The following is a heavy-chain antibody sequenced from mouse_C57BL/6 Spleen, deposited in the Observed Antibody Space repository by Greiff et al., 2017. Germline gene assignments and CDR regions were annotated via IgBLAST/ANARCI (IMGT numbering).Heavy chain of an antibody. D-gene: IGHD1-1*01. V-gene: IGHV1-52*01. CDR3: ARGDYGSSHWYFDV. CDR1: GYTFTSYW. J-gene: IGHJ1*03. Sequence: QVQLQQPGAELVRPGSSVKLSCKASGYTFTSYWMHWVKQRPIQGLEWIGNIDPSDSDTHYNQQFKDKAALTVDKSSSTAYMQLSSLTSEYSAVYYCARGDYGSSHWYFDVWGTGTTVTVSS. CDR2: IDPSDSDT.